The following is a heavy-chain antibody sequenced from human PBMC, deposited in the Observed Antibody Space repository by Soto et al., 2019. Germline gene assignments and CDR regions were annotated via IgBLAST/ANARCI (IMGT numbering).Heavy chain of an antibody. D-gene: IGHD3-9*01. Sequence: SVKGSFEASGYTFTSYDINWGRQATGQGLEWMGWMNPNSGNTGYAQKFQGRVTMTRNTSISTAYMELSSLRSEDTAVYYCARSPRTYYDILTGLFRRGDYYYGMDVWGQGTTVTVYS. V-gene: IGHV1-8*01. CDR3: ARSPRTYYDILTGLFRRGDYYYGMDV. CDR1: GYTFTSYD. J-gene: IGHJ6*02. CDR2: MNPNSGNT.